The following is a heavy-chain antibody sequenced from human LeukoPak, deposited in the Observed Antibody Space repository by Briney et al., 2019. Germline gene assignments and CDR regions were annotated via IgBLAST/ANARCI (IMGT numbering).Heavy chain of an antibody. D-gene: IGHD1-7*01. CDR3: ARDRRDITGTTSFDY. J-gene: IGHJ4*02. Sequence: TCAVYGGSLSHFRWNWSRQPPGKGLEWVSYISSSGSTIYYADSVKGRFTISRDNAKNSLYLQMNSLRAEDTAVYYCARDRRDITGTTSFDYWGQGTLVTVSS. CDR1: GGSLSHFR. V-gene: IGHV3-48*03. CDR2: ISSSGSTI.